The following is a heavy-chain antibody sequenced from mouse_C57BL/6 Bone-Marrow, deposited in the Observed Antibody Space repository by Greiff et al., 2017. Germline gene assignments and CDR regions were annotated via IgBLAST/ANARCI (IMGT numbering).Heavy chain of an antibody. Sequence: EVKLVESGGGLVKPGGSLKLSCAASGFTFSDYGMHWVRQAPEKGLEWVAYISSGSSTIYYADTVKGRFTISRDNAKNTLFLQMTSLRSEDTAMYYRAIYGYDMFAYWGQGTLVTVS. D-gene: IGHD2-2*01. CDR3: AIYGYDMFAY. V-gene: IGHV5-17*01. J-gene: IGHJ3*01. CDR1: GFTFSDYG. CDR2: ISSGSSTI.